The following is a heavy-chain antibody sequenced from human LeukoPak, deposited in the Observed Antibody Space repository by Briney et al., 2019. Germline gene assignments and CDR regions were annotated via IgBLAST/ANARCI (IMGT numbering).Heavy chain of an antibody. CDR3: ARNPRRLMVYARNAFDI. V-gene: IGHV4-34*01. CDR2: INHSGST. D-gene: IGHD2-8*01. J-gene: IGHJ3*02. CDR1: GGSFSGYY. Sequence: SETLSLTCAVYGGSFSGYYWSWIRQPPGKGLEWIGEINHSGSTNYNPSLKSRVTISVDTSKNQFSLKLSSVTAADTAVYYCARNPRRLMVYARNAFDIWGQGTTVTVSS.